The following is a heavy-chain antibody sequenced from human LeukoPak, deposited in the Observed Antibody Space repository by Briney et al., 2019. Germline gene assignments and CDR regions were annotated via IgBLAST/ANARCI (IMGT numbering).Heavy chain of an antibody. V-gene: IGHV1-69*06. CDR2: IIPIFGTA. J-gene: IGHJ4*02. D-gene: IGHD4-11*01. CDR1: GGTFSNYA. Sequence: SVKVSCKASGGTFSNYAISWARQAPGQGLEWMGGIIPIFGTANYAQKFQGRVTIIADNSTSTAYMELRSLRSDDTAVYYCARDDSSNDYWGQGTLVTVSS. CDR3: ARDDSSNDY.